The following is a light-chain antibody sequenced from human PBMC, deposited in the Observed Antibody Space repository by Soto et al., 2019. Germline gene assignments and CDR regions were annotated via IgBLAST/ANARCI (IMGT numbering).Light chain of an antibody. CDR2: DVT. Sequence: QSALTQPRSVSGSPGQSVTISCAGTNSDVGGYNHVSWYQQEPGKAPKLIIYDVTKWPSGVPDRFSGSKSATTASLTISGLQTEDEAYYYCCSYAGSYTVSFGGGTKLTVL. V-gene: IGLV2-11*01. CDR3: CSYAGSYTVS. CDR1: NSDVGGYNH. J-gene: IGLJ2*01.